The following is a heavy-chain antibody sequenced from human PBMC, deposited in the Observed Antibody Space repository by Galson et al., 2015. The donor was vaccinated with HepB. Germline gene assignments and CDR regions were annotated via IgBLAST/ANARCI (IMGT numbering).Heavy chain of an antibody. V-gene: IGHV3-11*01. Sequence: SLRLSCAASGFTFSDYYMSWIRQAPGKGLEWVSYISGSGNIIFYADSVKGRFTISRDNAKNLLYLQMNSLRAEDTAVYYCARERGGVYDYWGQGTLVTVSS. CDR2: ISGSGNII. D-gene: IGHD3-10*01. CDR1: GFTFSDYY. CDR3: ARERGGVYDY. J-gene: IGHJ4*02.